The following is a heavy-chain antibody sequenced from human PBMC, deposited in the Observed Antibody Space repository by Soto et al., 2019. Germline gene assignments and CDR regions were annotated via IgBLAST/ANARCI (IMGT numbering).Heavy chain of an antibody. Sequence: SETLSLTCTVSGGSLISYYWSWIRQSPGKGLEWIGYIHHSGSTLYNPSLKNRATVSLDTSTNQFSLKLTSVTAADTALYYCARGVRSSGGWYWDYWGQGTLVTVSS. CDR1: GGSLISYY. CDR3: ARGVRSSGGWYWDY. J-gene: IGHJ4*02. D-gene: IGHD6-19*01. V-gene: IGHV4-59*01. CDR2: IHHSGST.